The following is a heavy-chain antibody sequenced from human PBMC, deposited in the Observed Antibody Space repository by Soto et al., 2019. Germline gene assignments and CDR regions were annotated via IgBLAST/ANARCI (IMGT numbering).Heavy chain of an antibody. CDR1: GGSISSSNW. J-gene: IGHJ5*02. V-gene: IGHV4-4*02. CDR3: AREGRDCTNGVCYMDWFDP. CDR2: IYHSGST. D-gene: IGHD2-8*01. Sequence: SETLSLTCAVSGGSISSSNWWSWVRQPPGKGLEWIGEIYHSGSTNYNPSLKSRVTISVDKSKNQFSLKLRSVTAEDTAVYYCAREGRDCTNGVCYMDWFDPWGQGNLVTVSS.